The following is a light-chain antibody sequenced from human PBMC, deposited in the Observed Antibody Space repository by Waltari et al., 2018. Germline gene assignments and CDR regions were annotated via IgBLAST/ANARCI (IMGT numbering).Light chain of an antibody. CDR2: HAS. CDR1: QSVSKY. Sequence: EIVLTQSPRTLSLSPGERATLSCRASQSVSKYLAWYQQKPGQAPRLLIYHASTRATGIPDRFSGSGSGTDFTLTISRLEPEDFAVYYCQKYDGLAVTFGGGTKVEIK. V-gene: IGKV3-20*01. J-gene: IGKJ4*02. CDR3: QKYDGLAVT.